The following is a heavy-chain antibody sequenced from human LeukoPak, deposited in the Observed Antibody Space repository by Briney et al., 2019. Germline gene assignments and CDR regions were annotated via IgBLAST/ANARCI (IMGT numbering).Heavy chain of an antibody. CDR2: INPSGGST. V-gene: IGHV1-46*03. J-gene: IGHJ4*02. D-gene: IGHD3-9*01. CDR3: ARETVLTGYEAYSFDY. Sequence: GASVKVSCKASGYTFTSYYMHWVRQAPGQGLEWMGIINPSGGSTSYAQKFQGRVIMTRDTSTSTVYMELSSLRSEDTAVYYCARETVLTGYEAYSFDYWGQGTLVTVSS. CDR1: GYTFTSYY.